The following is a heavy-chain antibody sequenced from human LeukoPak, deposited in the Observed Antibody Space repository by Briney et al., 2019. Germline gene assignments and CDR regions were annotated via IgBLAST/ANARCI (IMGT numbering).Heavy chain of an antibody. CDR3: AKSTISGHYYFDY. CDR2: ISGSGGST. CDR1: GFTFSSYA. J-gene: IGHJ4*02. Sequence: GGSLRLSCAASGFTFSSYAMSWVRQAPGKRLEWVSAISGSGGSTYYADSVKGRFTISRDNSKNTLYLQMNSLRAEDTAVYYCAKSTISGHYYFDYWGQGTLVTVSS. D-gene: IGHD2/OR15-2a*01. V-gene: IGHV3-23*01.